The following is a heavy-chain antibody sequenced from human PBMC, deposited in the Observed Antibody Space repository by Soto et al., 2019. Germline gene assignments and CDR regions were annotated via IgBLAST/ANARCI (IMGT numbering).Heavy chain of an antibody. CDR1: GFSLSTSGVG. Sequence: QITLKESGPTLVRPTQTLTLTCTFSGFSLSTSGVGVGWIRQTPGKALEWLALIYWDDDKSYSPSLKSRLTITKGNSKNQVVLTMTNMDPVDTATYYCAHRPGYSSGWHFDYWGQGTLVTVSS. D-gene: IGHD6-19*01. CDR3: AHRPGYSSGWHFDY. J-gene: IGHJ4*02. CDR2: IYWDDDK. V-gene: IGHV2-5*02.